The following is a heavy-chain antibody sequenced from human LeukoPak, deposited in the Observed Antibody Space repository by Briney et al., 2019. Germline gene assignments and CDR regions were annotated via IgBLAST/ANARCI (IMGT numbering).Heavy chain of an antibody. CDR2: IYWDDDK. V-gene: IGHV2-5*02. CDR1: GFSLSTRGVG. CDR3: AHRSDYGDWVWFDP. Sequence: SGPTLVKPTQTLTLTCTFSGFSLSTRGVGVGWIRQPPGKALEWLALIYWDDDKRYSPSLKSRLTITKDTSKNQVVLTMTNMDPVDTATYYCAHRSDYGDWVWFDPWGQGTLVTVSS. D-gene: IGHD4-17*01. J-gene: IGHJ5*02.